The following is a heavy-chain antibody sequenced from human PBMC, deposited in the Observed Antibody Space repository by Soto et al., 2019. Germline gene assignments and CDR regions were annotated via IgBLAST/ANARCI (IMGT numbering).Heavy chain of an antibody. CDR2: ISYDGSNK. CDR3: ARTWRPYCYYGMDV. V-gene: IGHV3-30-3*01. CDR1: GCTFSSYA. Sequence: QVQLVESGGGVVQPGRSLRRSCAASGCTFSSYAMHWVRQAPGKWLEWVAVISYDGSNKYYADSVKGRFTISRDNSKNTLYLQMNSLRAEDTAVYYCARTWRPYCYYGMDVWGQGTKVTVSS. J-gene: IGHJ6*02. D-gene: IGHD3-3*01.